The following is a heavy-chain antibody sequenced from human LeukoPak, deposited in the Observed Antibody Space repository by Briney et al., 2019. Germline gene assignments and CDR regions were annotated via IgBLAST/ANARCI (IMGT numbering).Heavy chain of an antibody. D-gene: IGHD2-2*01. CDR3: ATLGSGYQLLSPYYYYYYMDV. V-gene: IGHV3-9*03. J-gene: IGHJ6*03. CDR2: ISWNSGSI. Sequence: PGGSLRLSCAASGFTFDDYAMHWVRQAPGKGLEWVSGISWNSGSIGYADSVKGRFTISRDNAKNSLYLQMNSLRAEDMALYYCATLGSGYQLLSPYYYYYYMDVWGKGTTVTVSS. CDR1: GFTFDDYA.